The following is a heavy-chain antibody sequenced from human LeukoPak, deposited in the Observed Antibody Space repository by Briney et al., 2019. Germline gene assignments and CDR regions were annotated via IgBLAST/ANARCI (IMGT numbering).Heavy chain of an antibody. V-gene: IGHV4-38-2*02. J-gene: IGHJ4*02. D-gene: IGHD3-10*01. CDR3: AREIVESGSGSYYRNPFDY. CDR2: IHYSGNT. Sequence: SETLSLTCTVSGYSISSGYYWGWIRQSPGKGLEWIGSIHYSGNTYYNPSLKSRVTISIDTSRNQFSLNLSSVTAADTAVYYCAREIVESGSGSYYRNPFDYWGQGTLVTVSS. CDR1: GYSISSGYY.